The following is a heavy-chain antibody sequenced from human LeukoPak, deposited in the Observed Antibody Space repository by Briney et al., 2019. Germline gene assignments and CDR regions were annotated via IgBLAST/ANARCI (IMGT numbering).Heavy chain of an antibody. CDR1: GGSISSSSYY. D-gene: IGHD3-22*01. J-gene: IGHJ4*02. CDR3: ARGHSSGVDYFDY. CDR2: IYYSGST. Sequence: SETLSLTCTVSGGSISSSSYYWGWIRQTPGKGLEWIGSIYYSGSTYYNPSLKSRVTISVDTSKNQFSLKLSSVTAADTAVYYCARGHSSGVDYFDYWGQGTLVTVSS. V-gene: IGHV4-39*01.